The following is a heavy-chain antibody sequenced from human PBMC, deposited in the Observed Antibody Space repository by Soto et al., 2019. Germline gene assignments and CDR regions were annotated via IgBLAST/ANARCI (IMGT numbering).Heavy chain of an antibody. D-gene: IGHD6-19*01. J-gene: IGHJ4*02. Sequence: GGSLRLSCAASGFTFSSYAMHWVRQAPGKGLEWVAVISYDGSNKYYADSVKGRFTISRDNSKNTLYLQMNSLRAEDTAVYYCATPSGYSSGWYYFDYWGQGTLVTVSS. V-gene: IGHV3-30-3*01. CDR1: GFTFSSYA. CDR3: ATPSGYSSGWYYFDY. CDR2: ISYDGSNK.